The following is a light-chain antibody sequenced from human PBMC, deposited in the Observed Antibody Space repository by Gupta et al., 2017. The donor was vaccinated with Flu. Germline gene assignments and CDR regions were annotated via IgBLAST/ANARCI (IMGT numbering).Light chain of an antibody. CDR2: DAS. CDR1: QRIGRY. V-gene: IGKV1-39*01. Sequence: TQMTQSPSSLSASVGDRVTIACRASQRIGRYLIWYQQKPGKAPKILIYDASKLQSGVPSRFSGSGSGTDFSLTISSLQPEDFAIYYCQQGHSTPCTFGQGTKVEIK. CDR3: QQGHSTPCT. J-gene: IGKJ1*01.